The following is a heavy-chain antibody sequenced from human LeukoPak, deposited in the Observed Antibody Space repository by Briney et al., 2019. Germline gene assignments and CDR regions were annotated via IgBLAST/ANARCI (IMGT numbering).Heavy chain of an antibody. J-gene: IGHJ4*02. CDR1: GFTFSSYG. Sequence: GRSLRLSCAASGFTFSSYGIHWVRQAPGKGLEWVAVISNDGSNKYYADSVKGRFTISRDNSKNTVYLQMNSLRGEDTAVYYCAKSGIAAAGQRGYFDCWGQGTLVTASS. CDR2: ISNDGSNK. D-gene: IGHD6-13*01. CDR3: AKSGIAAAGQRGYFDC. V-gene: IGHV3-30*18.